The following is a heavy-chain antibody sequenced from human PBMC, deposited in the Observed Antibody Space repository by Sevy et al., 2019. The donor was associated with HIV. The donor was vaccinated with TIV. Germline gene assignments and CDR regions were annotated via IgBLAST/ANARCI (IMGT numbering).Heavy chain of an antibody. J-gene: IGHJ6*02. D-gene: IGHD1-20*01. CDR2: ISYEGSSK. CDR1: GFTFSLYG. Sequence: GGSLRLSCAGSGFTFSLYGMHWVRQAPGRGLEWVAMISYEGSSKFYADSVKGRFTISRDNSNNTLYLQMNSLRAEDTAMYYCAKEITVGGAFEYYFGLDVWGQGTTVTVSS. V-gene: IGHV3-30*18. CDR3: AKEITVGGAFEYYFGLDV.